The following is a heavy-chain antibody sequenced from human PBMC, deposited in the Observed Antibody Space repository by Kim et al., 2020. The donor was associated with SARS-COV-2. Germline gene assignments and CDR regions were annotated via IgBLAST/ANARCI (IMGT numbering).Heavy chain of an antibody. D-gene: IGHD1-1*01. CDR3: ARGGAEPPVAFDI. Sequence: YAVSVKDRFNITRHKSKNTLYLQVDSLSAEDTAVYYFARGGAEPPVAFDIWGQGTMVTVSS. J-gene: IGHJ3*02. V-gene: IGHV3-53*04.